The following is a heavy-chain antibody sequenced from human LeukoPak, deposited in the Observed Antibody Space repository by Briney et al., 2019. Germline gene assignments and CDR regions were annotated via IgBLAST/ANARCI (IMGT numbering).Heavy chain of an antibody. Sequence: SETLSLTCAVYGGSFSGYYWSWIRQPPGKGLEWIGEINHSGSTNYNPSLKSRVTISVDTSKNQFSLKLSSVTAADTAVYYCARGRWYSSSWYVSYPLVPTFDYWGQGTLVTVSS. D-gene: IGHD6-13*01. CDR1: GGSFSGYY. V-gene: IGHV4-34*01. J-gene: IGHJ4*02. CDR2: INHSGST. CDR3: ARGRWYSSSWYVSYPLVPTFDY.